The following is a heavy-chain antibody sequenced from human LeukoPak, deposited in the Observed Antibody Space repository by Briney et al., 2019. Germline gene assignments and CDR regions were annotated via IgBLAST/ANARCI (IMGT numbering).Heavy chain of an antibody. D-gene: IGHD3-22*01. CDR2: FYYTGST. CDR3: ARFPTYYYDSSSYYHFDY. V-gene: IGHV4-59*01. CDR1: GGSISSYC. Sequence: SETLSLTCTVSGGSISSYCWSWIRQPPGKGLEWIGYFYYTGSTNYNPSLKSRVTISVDTSKNQFSLKMRSVTAADTAVYYCARFPTYYYDSSSYYHFDYWGQGTLVTVSS. J-gene: IGHJ4*02.